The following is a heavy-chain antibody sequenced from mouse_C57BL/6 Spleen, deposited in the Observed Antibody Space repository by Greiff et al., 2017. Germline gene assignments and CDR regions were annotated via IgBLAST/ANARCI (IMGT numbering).Heavy chain of an antibody. D-gene: IGHD5-1-1*01. V-gene: IGHV1-78*01. CDR1: GYTFTDHT. J-gene: IGHJ2*01. CDR3: ATGDTVYYFDY. Sequence: QVQLQQSDAELVKPGASVKISCKVSGYTFTDHTIPWMKQRPEQGLEWIGYIYPRDGSTKYNEKFKGKATLTEDKSSSTAYMQLHSLTSEDSAVDFFATGDTVYYFDYWGQGTTLTVSS. CDR2: IYPRDGST.